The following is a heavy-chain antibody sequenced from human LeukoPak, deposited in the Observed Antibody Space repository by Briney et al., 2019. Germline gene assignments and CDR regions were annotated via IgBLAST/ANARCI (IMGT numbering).Heavy chain of an antibody. CDR3: ARGNIAVAGTSWYFDL. CDR2: IYHSGST. Sequence: SETLSLTCAVSGGSISSSNWWSWVRQPPGKGLEWIGEIYHSGSTNYNPSLKSRVTISVDKSKNQFSLKLSSVTAADTAVYYCARGNIAVAGTSWYFDLWGRGTLVTVSS. CDR1: GGSISSSNW. V-gene: IGHV4-4*02. D-gene: IGHD6-19*01. J-gene: IGHJ2*01.